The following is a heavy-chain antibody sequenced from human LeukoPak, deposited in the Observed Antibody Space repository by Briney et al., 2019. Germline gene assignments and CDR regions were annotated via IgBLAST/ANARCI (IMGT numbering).Heavy chain of an antibody. D-gene: IGHD1-26*01. Sequence: RGSLRLSCAASGFTFSGSTMHWVRQASGKGLEWVGRIRSKANNYATAYATSVKGRFTLSRDDSKNTAYLQVNSLKTEDTAVYYCIRGAASGSYYGFDVWGQGATVTVSS. V-gene: IGHV3-73*01. CDR3: IRGAASGSYYGFDV. CDR1: GFTFSGST. CDR2: IRSKANNYAT. J-gene: IGHJ6*02.